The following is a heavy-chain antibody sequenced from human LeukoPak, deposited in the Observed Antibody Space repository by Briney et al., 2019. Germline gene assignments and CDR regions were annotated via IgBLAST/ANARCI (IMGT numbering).Heavy chain of an antibody. CDR1: GGTFSSYA. CDR2: IIPIFGTA. J-gene: IGHJ6*03. V-gene: IGHV1-69*05. CDR3: ARAAYYGDYGVGYYYYYMDV. D-gene: IGHD4-17*01. Sequence: ASVKVSCKASGGTFSSYAISWVRQAPGQGLEWMGGIIPIFGTANYAQKFQGRVTITTDESTSTAYVELSSLRSEDTAVYYCARAAYYGDYGVGYYYYYMDVWGKGTTVTVSS.